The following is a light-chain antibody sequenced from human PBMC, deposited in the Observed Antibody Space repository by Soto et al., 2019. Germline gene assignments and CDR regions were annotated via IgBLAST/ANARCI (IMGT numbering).Light chain of an antibody. V-gene: IGKV2-28*01. CDR1: QGLQHSNGNNF. CDR2: LGS. Sequence: DIVMTQSPLSLPVTPGEPASISCRSSQGLQHSNGNNFVDWYLQKPGQSPQLLIYLGSNRASGVPDRFSGSGSGTDFTLKISRVEAEDVGIYYCMQGLRVPRTFGQGTKLEIK. J-gene: IGKJ2*01. CDR3: MQGLRVPRT.